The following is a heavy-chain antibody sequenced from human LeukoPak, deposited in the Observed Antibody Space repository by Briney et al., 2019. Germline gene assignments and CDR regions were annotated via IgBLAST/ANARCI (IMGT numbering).Heavy chain of an antibody. D-gene: IGHD3-3*01. CDR3: ARGGRITIFGVVIPKGYDY. CDR2: INHSGST. Sequence: PSETLSLTCAVYGGSFSGYYWSWIRQPPGKGLEWIGEINHSGSTNYNPSLKSRVTISVDTSKNQFSLKLSSVTAADTAVYYCARGGRITIFGVVIPKGYDYWGQGTLVTVSS. V-gene: IGHV4-34*01. J-gene: IGHJ4*02. CDR1: GGSFSGYY.